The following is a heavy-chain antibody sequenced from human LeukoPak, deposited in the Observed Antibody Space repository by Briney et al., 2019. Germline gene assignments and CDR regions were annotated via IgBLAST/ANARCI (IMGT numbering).Heavy chain of an antibody. CDR1: GGSISSGGYY. Sequence: SETLSLTCTVSGGSISSGGYYWSWIRQHPGKGLEWFGYIYYSGSTYYNPSLKSRVTISVDTSKNQFSLKLSSVTAADTAVYYCARENIVVDPRLGAFDIWGQGTMVTVSS. V-gene: IGHV4-31*03. J-gene: IGHJ3*02. CDR2: IYYSGST. D-gene: IGHD2-2*01. CDR3: ARENIVVDPRLGAFDI.